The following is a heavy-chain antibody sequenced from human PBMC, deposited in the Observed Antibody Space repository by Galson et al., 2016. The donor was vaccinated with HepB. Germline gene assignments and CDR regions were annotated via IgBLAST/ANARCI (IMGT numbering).Heavy chain of an antibody. CDR3: ARIVVTATKXFAY. V-gene: IGHV2-70*01. J-gene: IGHJ4*01. CDR2: XXWDXXK. D-gene: IGHD2-21*02. Sequence: PALVKPTQTLTLTCTXXXFSXXXSGXXVNXXXQPXXXALXXLAXXXWDXXKYYSAXXKTRLTHSXDTSXNQVVLTMTNMDPVDTATYYCARIVVTATKXFAYWXXXTLXTXSS. CDR1: XFSXXXSGXX.